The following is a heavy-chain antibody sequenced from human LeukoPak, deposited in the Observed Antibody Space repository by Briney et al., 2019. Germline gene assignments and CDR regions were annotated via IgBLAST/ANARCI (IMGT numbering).Heavy chain of an antibody. D-gene: IGHD5-18*01. CDR2: IVVGSGNT. J-gene: IGHJ4*02. CDR3: AARGYSYGYDDY. V-gene: IGHV1-58*02. CDR1: GFTFTISV. Sequence: SVKVSCTASGFTFTISVMQWVRQARGQRLEWIGWIVVGSGNTNYAQKFQERVTITRDMSTSTAYMELSSLRSEDTAVYYCAARGYSYGYDDYWGQGTLVTVSS.